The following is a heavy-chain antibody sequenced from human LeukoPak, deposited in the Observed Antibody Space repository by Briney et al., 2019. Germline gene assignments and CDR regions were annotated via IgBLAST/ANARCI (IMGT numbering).Heavy chain of an antibody. CDR3: ARDGLDYSDAFDI. J-gene: IGHJ3*02. Sequence: PSETLSLTCAVSGYSISSGYYWSWIRQPAGKGLEWIGRIYTSGSTNYNPSLKSRVTMSVDTSKNQFSLKLSSVTAADTAVYYCARDGLDYSDAFDIWGQGTMVTVSS. CDR2: IYTSGST. D-gene: IGHD4-11*01. CDR1: GYSISSGYY. V-gene: IGHV4-4*07.